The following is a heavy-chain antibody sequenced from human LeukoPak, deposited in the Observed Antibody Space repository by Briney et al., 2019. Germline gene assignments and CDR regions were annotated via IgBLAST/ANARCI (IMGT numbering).Heavy chain of an antibody. CDR2: ISSSSSYI. D-gene: IGHD3-9*01. CDR1: GFTFSSYS. J-gene: IGHJ4*02. CDR3: AREILTGYYQFDY. V-gene: IGHV3-21*01. Sequence: GGSLRLSCAASGFTFSSYSMNWVRQAPGKGLEWVSSISSSSSYIYYADPVKGRFTISRDNAKNSLYLQMNSLRAEDTAVYYCAREILTGYYQFDYWGQGTLVTVSS.